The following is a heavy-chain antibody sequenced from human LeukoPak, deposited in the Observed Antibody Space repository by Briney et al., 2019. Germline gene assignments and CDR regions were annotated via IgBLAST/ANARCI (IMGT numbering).Heavy chain of an antibody. CDR3: AREPADDYYDSSGPVDY. D-gene: IGHD3-22*01. V-gene: IGHV1-18*01. CDR2: ISAYNGNT. CDR1: GYTFTSYG. J-gene: IGHJ4*02. Sequence: ASVKVSCKASGYTFTSYGISWVRQAPGQGLEWMGWISAYNGNTNYAQKLQGRVTMTTDTSTSTAYMELRSLRSDDTAVYYCAREPADDYYDSSGPVDYWGQGTLVTVSS.